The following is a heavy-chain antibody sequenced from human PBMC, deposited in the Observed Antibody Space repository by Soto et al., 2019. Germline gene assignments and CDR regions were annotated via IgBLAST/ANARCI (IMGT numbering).Heavy chain of an antibody. CDR2: IFWNDEK. CDR1: GFPLSDARMG. J-gene: IGHJ4*02. CDR3: AHVRQWDGSQSYQY. V-gene: IGHV2-26*01. D-gene: IGHD1-26*01. Sequence: QVTLKESGPVLVKPTETLTLTCAVSGFPLSDARMGVSWICQPPGKALEWPAHIFWNDEKSYSTSLNSRLTISRDPSKGQVVLTMTNMDPVDTATYFCAHVRQWDGSQSYQYRGRGTLVNVSS.